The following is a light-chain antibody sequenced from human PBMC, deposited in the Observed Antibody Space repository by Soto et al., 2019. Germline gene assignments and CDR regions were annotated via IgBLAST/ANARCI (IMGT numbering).Light chain of an antibody. CDR3: QSYDSSLSGVL. CDR2: TNS. V-gene: IGLV1-40*01. CDR1: SSNIGAGYD. Sequence: QPVLTQPPSVSGAPGQRVTISCTGSSSNIGAGYDVHWYQHLPGTAPKLLIYTNSNRPSGVPDRFSGSRSGTSASLAITGLQAEDEAEYYCQSYDSSLSGVLFGRGTKVTVL. J-gene: IGLJ2*01.